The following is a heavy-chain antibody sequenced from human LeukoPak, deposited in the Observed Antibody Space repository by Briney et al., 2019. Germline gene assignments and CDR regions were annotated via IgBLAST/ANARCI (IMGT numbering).Heavy chain of an antibody. CDR3: AKGGYSSPVGNY. J-gene: IGHJ4*02. D-gene: IGHD6-13*01. CDR2: ISGSGGST. Sequence: GGSLRLSCAASGFIVSSNYMSWVRQAPGKGLEWVSVISGSGGSTYYADSVKGRFTISRDNSKNTLYLQMNSLRAEDTAVYYCAKGGYSSPVGNYWGPGTLVTVSS. CDR1: GFIVSSNY. V-gene: IGHV3-23*01.